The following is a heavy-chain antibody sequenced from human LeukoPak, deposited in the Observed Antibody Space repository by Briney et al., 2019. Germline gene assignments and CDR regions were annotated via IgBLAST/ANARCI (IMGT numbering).Heavy chain of an antibody. V-gene: IGHV3-74*01. CDR3: ARGNYHAMDV. J-gene: IGHJ6*02. CDR1: GFTFSNYW. CDR2: IKGDGSST. Sequence: GGSLRLSCAASGFTFSNYWMHWVRQTPGEGLVCVSLIKGDGSSTTYADSVKGRFTISRDNAKNTVYLQMNSLRAEDTAVYYCARGNYHAMDVWGQGTMVTVSS.